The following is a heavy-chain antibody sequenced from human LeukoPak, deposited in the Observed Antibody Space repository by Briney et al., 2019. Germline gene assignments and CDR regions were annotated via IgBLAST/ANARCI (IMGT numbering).Heavy chain of an antibody. CDR1: GYTFTSYY. CDR3: ARGGGYYYDSSGYFPFDY. Sequence: ASVKVSCKASGYTFTSYYMHWVRQAPGQGLEWMGIINPSGGSTSYAQKFQGRVTITADESTSTAYMELSSLRSEDTAVYYCARGGGYYYDSSGYFPFDYWGQGTLVTVSS. J-gene: IGHJ4*02. D-gene: IGHD3-22*01. CDR2: INPSGGST. V-gene: IGHV1-46*01.